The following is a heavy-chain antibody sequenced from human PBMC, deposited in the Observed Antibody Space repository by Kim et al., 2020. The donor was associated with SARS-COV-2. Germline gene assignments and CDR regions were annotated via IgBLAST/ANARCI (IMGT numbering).Heavy chain of an antibody. V-gene: IGHV3-30*07. CDR3: ARDYSYCGGDCYSVAFDI. J-gene: IGHJ3*02. Sequence: VKRRFTSSRNHSKNTLYLQMNSLRAEDTAVYYCARDYSYCGGDCYSVAFDIWGQGTMVTVSS. D-gene: IGHD2-21*02.